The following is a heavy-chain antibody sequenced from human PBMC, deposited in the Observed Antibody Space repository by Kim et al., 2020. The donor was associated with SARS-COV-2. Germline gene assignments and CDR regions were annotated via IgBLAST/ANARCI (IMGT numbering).Heavy chain of an antibody. CDR2: ISSSSSYI. CDR1: GFTFSSYS. D-gene: IGHD2-2*02. CDR3: ARDTPYQLLYPDHDAFDI. Sequence: GGSLRLSCAASGFTFSSYSMNWVRQAPGKGLEWVSSISSSSSYIYYADSVKGRFTISRDNAKNSLYLQMNSLRAEDTAVYYCARDTPYQLLYPDHDAFDIWGQGTMVTVSS. J-gene: IGHJ3*02. V-gene: IGHV3-21*01.